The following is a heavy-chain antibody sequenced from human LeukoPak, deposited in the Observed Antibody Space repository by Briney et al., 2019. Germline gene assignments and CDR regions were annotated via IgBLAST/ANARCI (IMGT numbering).Heavy chain of an antibody. V-gene: IGHV4-39*07. Sequence: SETLSLTCTVSGGSISSTNFYWGWIRQPPGKGLEWIGSIYYSGSTYYNPSLTSRVTISVDTSKNQFSLKLSSVTAADTAVYYCARFSTSAFDYWGQGTLVTVSS. CDR2: IYYSGST. CDR1: GGSISSTNFY. J-gene: IGHJ4*02. D-gene: IGHD6-6*01. CDR3: ARFSTSAFDY.